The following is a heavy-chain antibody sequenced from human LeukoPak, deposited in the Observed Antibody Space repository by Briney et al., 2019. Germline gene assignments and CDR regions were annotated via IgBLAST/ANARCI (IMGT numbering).Heavy chain of an antibody. CDR1: GGSISSSSYY. J-gene: IGHJ3*02. Sequence: SETLSLTCTVSGGSISSSSYYWGWIRQPPGKGLEWIGSIYYSGSTYYNPSPKSRVTISVDTSKNQFSLKLSSVTAADTAVYYCARVYSSSPPATFDAFDIWGQGTMVTVSS. V-gene: IGHV4-39*07. CDR3: ARVYSSSPPATFDAFDI. CDR2: IYYSGST. D-gene: IGHD6-6*01.